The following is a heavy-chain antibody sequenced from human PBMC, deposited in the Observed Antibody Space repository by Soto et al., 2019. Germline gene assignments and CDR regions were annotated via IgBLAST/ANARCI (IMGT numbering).Heavy chain of an antibody. D-gene: IGHD2-15*01. Sequence: EVQLVESGGGLVQPGGSLKLSCAASGFTFSDSAMHWVRQASGKGLEWVGRIRSKPNTDATAYAASVKGRFTISSYDSKNTAYLQMNSLKTEDTAVYYCTRHVDCSGGSCYSGYYYYMDVWGKGTTVTVSS. V-gene: IGHV3-73*01. J-gene: IGHJ6*03. CDR1: GFTFSDSA. CDR3: TRHVDCSGGSCYSGYYYYMDV. CDR2: IRSKPNTDAT.